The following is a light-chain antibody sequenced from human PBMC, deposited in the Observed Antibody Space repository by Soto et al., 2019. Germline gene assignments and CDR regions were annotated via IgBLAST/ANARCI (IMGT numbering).Light chain of an antibody. Sequence: QSALTQPPSASGSPGQSVTISCTGTSSDVGGYNYVSWYQQHPGKAPKLMIYEVTKRPSGVPDRFSGSKSGNTASVTVSGVQAEDEADYYCSSYAGSNNVVFGGGTKLTVL. CDR1: SSDVGGYNY. CDR3: SSYAGSNNVV. J-gene: IGLJ2*01. CDR2: EVT. V-gene: IGLV2-8*01.